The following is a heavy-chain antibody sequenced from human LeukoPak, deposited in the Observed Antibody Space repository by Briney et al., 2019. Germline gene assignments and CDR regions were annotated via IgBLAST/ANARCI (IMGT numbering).Heavy chain of an antibody. CDR3: TRGSITIFGVVIWKEWLTRFDP. CDR1: GFTFGDYA. Sequence: PGGSLRLSCTASGFTFGDYAMSWFRQAPGKGLEWVGFIRSKAYGGTTEYAASVKGRFTISRDDSKSIAYLQMNSLKTEDTAVYYCTRGSITIFGVVIWKEWLTRFDPWGQGTLVTVSS. D-gene: IGHD3-3*01. CDR2: IRSKAYGGTT. V-gene: IGHV3-49*03. J-gene: IGHJ5*02.